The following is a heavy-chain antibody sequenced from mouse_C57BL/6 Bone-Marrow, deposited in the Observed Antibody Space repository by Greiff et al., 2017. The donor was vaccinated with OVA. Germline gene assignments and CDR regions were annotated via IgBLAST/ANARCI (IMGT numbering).Heavy chain of an antibody. CDR2: IYPGSGNI. J-gene: IGHJ2*01. V-gene: IGHV1-76*01. CDR3: ARSERLRDYFDY. D-gene: IGHD2-2*01. Sequence: VKLVESGAELVRPGASVKLSCKASGYTFTDYYISWVKQRPGQGLEWIARIYPGSGNIYYNEKFKGKATLTAEKSSSTAYMQLSSLTSDDSAVYFWARSERLRDYFDYWGQGTTLTVSS. CDR1: GYTFTDYY.